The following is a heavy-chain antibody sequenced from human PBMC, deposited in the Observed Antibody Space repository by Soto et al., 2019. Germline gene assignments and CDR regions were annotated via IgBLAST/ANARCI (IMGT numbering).Heavy chain of an antibody. CDR1: GFTFSRYW. J-gene: IGHJ4*02. Sequence: QLVESGGGLVQPGGSLRLSCAASGFTFSRYWMSWVRQAPGKGLEWVAVISYDGSNKYYADSVKGRFTISRDNSKNTLYLQMNSLRAEDTAVYYCASPRIDYWGQGTLVTVSS. CDR2: ISYDGSNK. CDR3: ASPRIDY. V-gene: IGHV3-30-3*01.